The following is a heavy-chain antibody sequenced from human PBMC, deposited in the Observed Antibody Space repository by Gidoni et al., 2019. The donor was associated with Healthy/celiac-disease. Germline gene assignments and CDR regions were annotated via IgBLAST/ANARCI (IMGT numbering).Heavy chain of an antibody. CDR3: ARDGVVPAATGLDY. V-gene: IGHV3-48*01. D-gene: IGHD2-2*01. CDR2: ISSSSSTI. Sequence: VQLVESGGGLVQPGGSLRLSCAASGFTFSSYSMNWVRQAPGKGLEWVSYISSSSSTIYYADSVKGRFTISRDNAKNSLYLQMNSLRAEDTAVYYCARDGVVPAATGLDYWGQGTLVTVSS. J-gene: IGHJ4*02. CDR1: GFTFSSYS.